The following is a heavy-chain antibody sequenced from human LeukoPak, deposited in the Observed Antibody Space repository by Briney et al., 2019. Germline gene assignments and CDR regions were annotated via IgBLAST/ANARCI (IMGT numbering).Heavy chain of an antibody. J-gene: IGHJ4*02. V-gene: IGHV4-59*11. CDR1: GGSIGTHY. Sequence: PPETLSLTCTVSGGSIGTHYWNWIRQPPGKGLEWIGYIFYSGSTNSNPSLKSRVTISVDTSKNQFSLKLSSVTAADTAVYYCARVSLWPTGFDFWGRGTLVTVSS. CDR3: ARVSLWPTGFDF. D-gene: IGHD2-21*01. CDR2: IFYSGST.